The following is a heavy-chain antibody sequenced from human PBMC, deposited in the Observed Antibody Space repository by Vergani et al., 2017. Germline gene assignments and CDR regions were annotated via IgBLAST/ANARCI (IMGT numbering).Heavy chain of an antibody. CDR1: GGSISSSNW. V-gene: IGHV4-4*02. D-gene: IGHD5-18*01. CDR3: ARTLGYSYGTTLFDY. J-gene: IGHJ4*02. Sequence: QVQLQESGPGLVKPSGTLSLTCAVSGGSISSSNWWSWVRQPPGKGLEWIGEIYHSGSTNYNPSLKGRVTISVDKSKNQFSLKLSSVTAADTAVYYCARTLGYSYGTTLFDYWGQGTLVTVSS. CDR2: IYHSGST.